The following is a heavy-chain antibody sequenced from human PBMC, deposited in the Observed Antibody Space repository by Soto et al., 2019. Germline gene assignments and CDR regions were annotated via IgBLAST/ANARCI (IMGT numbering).Heavy chain of an antibody. CDR1: GGTFSSYA. J-gene: IGHJ5*02. Sequence: QVQLVQSGAEVKKPGSSVKVSCKASGGTFSSYAISWVRQAPGQGLEWMGGIIPIFGTANYAQKFQGRVTITAHETTSTAYMELSSLRSEDTALYYCARDRHYNSMGGDWFDPWGQGTLVTVSS. V-gene: IGHV1-69*01. CDR3: ARDRHYNSMGGDWFDP. CDR2: IIPIFGTA. D-gene: IGHD3-22*01.